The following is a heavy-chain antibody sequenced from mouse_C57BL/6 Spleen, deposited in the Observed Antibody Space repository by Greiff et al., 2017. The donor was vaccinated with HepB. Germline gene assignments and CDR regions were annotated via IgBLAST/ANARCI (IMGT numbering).Heavy chain of an antibody. Sequence: VQLQQSGAELVKPGASVKMSCKASGYTFTSYWITWVKQRPGQGLEWIGDIYPGSGSPNYNEKFKSKATLTVDTSSSTAYMQLSSLTSEDSAVYYCARGGYDYDDAMDYWGQGTSVTVSS. J-gene: IGHJ4*01. CDR2: IYPGSGSP. CDR3: ARGGYDYDDAMDY. CDR1: GYTFTSYW. V-gene: IGHV1-55*01. D-gene: IGHD2-4*01.